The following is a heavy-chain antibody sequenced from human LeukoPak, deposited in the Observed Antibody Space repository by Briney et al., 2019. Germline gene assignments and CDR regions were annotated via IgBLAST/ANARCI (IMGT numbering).Heavy chain of an antibody. CDR1: GYSINNGHY. V-gene: IGHV4-38-2*02. CDR3: ASDYHDTSGYPPTCLDS. CDR2: IYHDSST. Sequence: SETLSLTCTVSGYSINNGHYWGWIRQPPGKGLEWIGSIYHDSSTYYKSSLKSRVTISVDTSKNQFSLRLTSVTAADTAMYYCASDYHDTSGYPPTCLDSWGQGTLVTVSS. D-gene: IGHD3-22*01. J-gene: IGHJ4*02.